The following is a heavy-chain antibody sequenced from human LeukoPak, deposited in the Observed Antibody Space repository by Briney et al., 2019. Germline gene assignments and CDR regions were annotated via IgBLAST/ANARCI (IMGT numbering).Heavy chain of an antibody. Sequence: GGSLRLSCAASGFTFSSYAMHWVRQAPGKGLEWVSGISWNSGSIGYADSVKGRFTISRDNAKNSLYLQMNSLRAEDTALYYCAKDITLNYGDYVPNAFDIWGQGTMVTVSS. D-gene: IGHD4-17*01. V-gene: IGHV3-9*01. CDR3: AKDITLNYGDYVPNAFDI. J-gene: IGHJ3*02. CDR2: ISWNSGSI. CDR1: GFTFSSYA.